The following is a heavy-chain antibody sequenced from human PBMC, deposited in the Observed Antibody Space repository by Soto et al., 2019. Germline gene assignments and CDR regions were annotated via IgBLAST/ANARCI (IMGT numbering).Heavy chain of an antibody. CDR3: ARVSARYYYYGMDV. V-gene: IGHV4-39*07. Sequence: SETLSLTCTVSGGSVSSSSYYWGWIRQPPGKGLEWIGSIYYSGSTSYNPSLKSRVTISVDTSKSQFSLRLSSVTAADTAVYYCARVSARYYYYGMDVWGQGTTVTVSS. CDR1: GGSVSSSSYY. J-gene: IGHJ6*02. CDR2: IYYSGST.